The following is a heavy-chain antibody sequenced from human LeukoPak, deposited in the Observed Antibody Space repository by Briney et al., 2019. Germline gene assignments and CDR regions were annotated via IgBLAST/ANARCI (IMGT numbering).Heavy chain of an antibody. D-gene: IGHD6-19*01. CDR2: IYYSGST. V-gene: IGHV4-39*01. CDR1: GGSISSSSYY. Sequence: SETLSLTCTVSGGSISSSSYYWGWIRQPPGKGLEWIGSIYYSGSTYYNPSLKSRVTISVDTSKYQFSLKLSSVTAADTAVYYCARHATVAGPTLDYWGQGTLVTVSS. CDR3: ARHATVAGPTLDY. J-gene: IGHJ4*02.